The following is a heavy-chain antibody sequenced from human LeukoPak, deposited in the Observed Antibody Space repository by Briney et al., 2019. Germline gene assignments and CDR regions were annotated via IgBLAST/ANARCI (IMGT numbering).Heavy chain of an antibody. Sequence: GGSLRLSCAASGFTFDDYAMHWVRQAPGKGLEWVSYISGSGSAIYYADSVKGRFTISRDDAKNSLYLQMNSLRAEDTAVYYCARDGYHYYGSGTYFGYYYMDVWGKGTTVTISS. D-gene: IGHD3-10*01. V-gene: IGHV3-48*03. J-gene: IGHJ6*03. CDR2: ISGSGSAI. CDR1: GFTFDDYA. CDR3: ARDGYHYYGSGTYFGYYYMDV.